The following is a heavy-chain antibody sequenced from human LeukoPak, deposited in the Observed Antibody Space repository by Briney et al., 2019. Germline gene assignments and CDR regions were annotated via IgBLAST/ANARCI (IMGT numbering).Heavy chain of an antibody. Sequence: SETLSLTSTVSVGSICSSSYYWGWIRQPPGEGLEWIGSIYYSGSTYYKPPLKSRVTISVDTSKNQFSPKLSSVTAADTAVYYCARGDSSSWYGYYYDSSGSEKFDYWGQGTLVTVSS. CDR2: IYYSGST. CDR1: VGSICSSSYY. D-gene: IGHD3-22*01. CDR3: ARGDSSSWYGYYYDSSGSEKFDY. J-gene: IGHJ4*02. V-gene: IGHV4-39*07.